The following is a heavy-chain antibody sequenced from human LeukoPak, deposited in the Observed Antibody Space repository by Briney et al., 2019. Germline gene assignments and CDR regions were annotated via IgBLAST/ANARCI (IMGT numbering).Heavy chain of an antibody. V-gene: IGHV4-4*07. CDR3: ARQGYTASYYFLDF. CDR2: SYTTGTT. CDR1: GGSISSYY. Sequence: SETLSLTCDVSGGSISSYYWGWVRQPACKGLEWLGRSYTTGTTRFNPTLRSRLPMSVDTSTTQFSFTLTSVTAADNAVYFCARQGYTASYYFLDFWSQGTLVTVSS. J-gene: IGHJ4*02. D-gene: IGHD1-26*01.